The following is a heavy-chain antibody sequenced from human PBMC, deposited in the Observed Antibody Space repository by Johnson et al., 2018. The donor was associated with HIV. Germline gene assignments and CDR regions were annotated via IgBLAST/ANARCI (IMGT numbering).Heavy chain of an antibody. D-gene: IGHD5-24*01. CDR1: GFTFSSYW. V-gene: IGHV3-7*03. CDR2: IKQDGNEK. Sequence: VQLVESGGGVVQPGRSLRLSCAASGFTFSSYWMTWVRQAPGKGLEWVANIKQDGNEKYYVDSVKGRFTISRDNAKNSLYLQMNSLRAEDTALYYCAKDIGRWLQILDAFDIWGQGTMVTVSS. J-gene: IGHJ3*02. CDR3: AKDIGRWLQILDAFDI.